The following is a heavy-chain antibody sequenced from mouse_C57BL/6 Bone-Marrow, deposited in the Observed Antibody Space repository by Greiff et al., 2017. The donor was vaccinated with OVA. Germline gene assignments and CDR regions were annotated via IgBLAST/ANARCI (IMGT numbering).Heavy chain of an antibody. CDR3: ASFYDGYSAWFAY. J-gene: IGHJ3*01. Sequence: EVKLMESGGGLVQPGESLKLSCESNEYEFPSHDMSWVRKTPEKRLELVAAINSDGGSTYYPDTMERRFIISRDNTKKTLYLQMSSLMSEDTALYYCASFYDGYSAWFAYWGQGTLVTVSA. D-gene: IGHD2-3*01. CDR1: EYEFPSHD. CDR2: INSDGGST. V-gene: IGHV5-2*01.